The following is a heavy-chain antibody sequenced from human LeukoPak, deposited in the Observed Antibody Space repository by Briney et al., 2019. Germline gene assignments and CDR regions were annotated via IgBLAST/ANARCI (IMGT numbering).Heavy chain of an antibody. D-gene: IGHD3-22*01. CDR3: AKDFVRYDIQFDY. V-gene: IGHV3-23*01. Sequence: GGSLRLSCAASGLSFGFYAMSWVRQAPGKGLEWVSSISGGGAGTYYADSVRGRFAISRDNSKNTLYLQMDSLRAEDTALYYCAKDFVRYDIQFDYWGQGALVTVSS. CDR2: ISGGGAGT. CDR1: GLSFGFYA. J-gene: IGHJ4*02.